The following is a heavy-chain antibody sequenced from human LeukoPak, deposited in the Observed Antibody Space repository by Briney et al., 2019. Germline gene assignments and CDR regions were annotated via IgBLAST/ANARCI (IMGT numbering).Heavy chain of an antibody. D-gene: IGHD6-13*01. CDR3: ARGGSSWTLFDY. J-gene: IGHJ4*02. V-gene: IGHV3-7*01. CDR2: IKQDGSEK. CDR1: GGSISSSNW. Sequence: GTLSLTCAVSGGSISSSNWWSWVRQAPGKGLEWVANIKQDGSEKYYVDSVKGRFTISRGNAKNSLYLQMNSLRAEDTAVYYCARGGSSWTLFDYWGQGTLVTVSS.